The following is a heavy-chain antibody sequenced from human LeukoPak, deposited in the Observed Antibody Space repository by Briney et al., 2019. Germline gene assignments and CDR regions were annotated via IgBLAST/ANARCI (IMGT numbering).Heavy chain of an antibody. J-gene: IGHJ3*02. D-gene: IGHD5/OR15-5a*01. V-gene: IGHV1-46*01. CDR1: GGTFSNYA. Sequence: GASVKVSCKAFGGTFSNYAISCVRQAPGQGLEWMGVINPSGGSTNYAQKFQGRVTMTRDTSTSTVYMELSSLRSEDTAVYYCARGDHVRIYAESAFDIWGQGTMVSVSS. CDR2: INPSGGST. CDR3: ARGDHVRIYAESAFDI.